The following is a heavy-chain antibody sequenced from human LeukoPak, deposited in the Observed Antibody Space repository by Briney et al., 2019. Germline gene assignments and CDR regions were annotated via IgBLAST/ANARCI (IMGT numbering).Heavy chain of an antibody. J-gene: IGHJ4*02. V-gene: IGHV1-69*13. CDR3: AREADTAMAVFDY. CDR1: GGTFSSYA. CDR2: IIPIFGTA. Sequence: SVKVSCKASGGTFSSYAISWVRQAPGQGLEWMGGIIPIFGTANYARKFQGRVTITADESTSTAYMELSSLRSEDTAVYYCAREADTAMAVFDYWGQGTLVTVSS. D-gene: IGHD5-18*01.